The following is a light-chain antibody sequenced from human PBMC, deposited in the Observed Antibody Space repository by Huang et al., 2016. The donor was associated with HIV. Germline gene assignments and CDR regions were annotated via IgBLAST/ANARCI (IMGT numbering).Light chain of an antibody. Sequence: EVVLTQSPDTLSSSPGERVTVYCRASQSLSSSYIAWYQQRPGQAPRLLIYGASPRATDIPDRFSGSGSGTDFTLTINGLEPADFAMYYCQQYGTSPYTFGQGTNLEI. CDR3: QQYGTSPYT. V-gene: IGKV3-20*01. CDR1: QSLSSSY. CDR2: GAS. J-gene: IGKJ2*01.